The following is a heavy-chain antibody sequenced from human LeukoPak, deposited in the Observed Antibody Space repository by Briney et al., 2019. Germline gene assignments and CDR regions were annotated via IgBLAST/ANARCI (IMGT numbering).Heavy chain of an antibody. J-gene: IGHJ6*02. D-gene: IGHD5-12*01. CDR3: ARDVHRGYSGYDGDYYYGMDV. CDR1: GYTFTGYY. Sequence: ASVKVSCKASGYTFTGYYMHWVRQAPGQGLEWMGWINPNSGGTNYAQKFQGWVTMTRDTSISTAYMELSRLRSDDTAVYYCARDVHRGYSGYDGDYYYGMDVWGQGTTVTVSS. V-gene: IGHV1-2*04. CDR2: INPNSGGT.